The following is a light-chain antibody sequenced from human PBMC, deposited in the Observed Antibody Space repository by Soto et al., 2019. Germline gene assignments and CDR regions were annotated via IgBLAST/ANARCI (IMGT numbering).Light chain of an antibody. Sequence: QSVLTQPPSVSGAPGQRVTISRTGSSSNIGAGYDVHWYQQLPGTAPKLLIYGNSNRPSGVPDRFSGSKSGTSASLAITGLQAEDEADYYCQSYDSSLTDVFGTGTKLTVL. V-gene: IGLV1-40*01. CDR1: SSNIGAGYD. CDR3: QSYDSSLTDV. J-gene: IGLJ1*01. CDR2: GNS.